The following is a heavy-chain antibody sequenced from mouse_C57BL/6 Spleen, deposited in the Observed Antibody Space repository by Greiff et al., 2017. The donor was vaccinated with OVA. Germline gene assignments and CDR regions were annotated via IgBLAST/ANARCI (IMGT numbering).Heavy chain of an antibody. J-gene: IGHJ1*03. Sequence: QVQLQQPGAELVKPGASVKLSCKASGYTFTSYWMHWVKQRPGQGLEWIGMIHPNRGSTNYNEKFKSKATLTVDKSSSTAYMQLSSLTSEDSAVYYCARRLYYNWYFDVWGTGTTVTVSS. D-gene: IGHD1-1*01. CDR1: GYTFTSYW. CDR2: IHPNRGST. CDR3: ARRLYYNWYFDV. V-gene: IGHV1-64*01.